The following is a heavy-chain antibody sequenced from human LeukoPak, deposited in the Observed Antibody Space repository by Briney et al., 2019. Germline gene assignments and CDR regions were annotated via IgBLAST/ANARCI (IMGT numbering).Heavy chain of an antibody. V-gene: IGHV1-18*01. CDR3: TREWGNGGVEY. D-gene: IGHD3-16*01. CDR1: GYSFTSYG. J-gene: IGHJ4*02. Sequence: ASVKVSCKASGYSFTSYGISWVRQAPGQGLEWMGWVSAYNGNTNYAQTLQGRVTMTTDTSTSTAYMDLRSLTSDDTAMYYCTREWGNGGVEYWGQGTLVTVSS. CDR2: VSAYNGNT.